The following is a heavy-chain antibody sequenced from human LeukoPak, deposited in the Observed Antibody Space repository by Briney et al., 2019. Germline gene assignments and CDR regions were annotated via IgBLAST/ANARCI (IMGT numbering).Heavy chain of an antibody. CDR1: GFTFSSYS. J-gene: IGHJ4*02. CDR3: ARDPPGIAASGTYY. Sequence: GGSLRLSCAASGFTFSSYSMNWVRQAPGRGLEWVSSIRFTGSYIYYADSVKGRFTISRDDAKNLLSLQMISLRVEDTAVYYCARDPPGIAASGTYYWGQGTLVTVSS. CDR2: IRFTGSYI. D-gene: IGHD6-13*01. V-gene: IGHV3-21*01.